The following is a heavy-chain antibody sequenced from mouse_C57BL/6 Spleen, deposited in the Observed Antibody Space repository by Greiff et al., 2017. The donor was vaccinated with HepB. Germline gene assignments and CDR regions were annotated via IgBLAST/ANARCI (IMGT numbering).Heavy chain of an antibody. J-gene: IGHJ1*03. CDR2: ISSGGRYT. D-gene: IGHD1-1*01. V-gene: IGHV5-6*02. CDR1: GFTFSSYG. Sequence: DVMLVESGGDLVKPGGSLKLSCAASGFTFSSYGMSWVRQTPDKRLEWVATISSGGRYTYYPDSVKGRFTISRDNAKNTLYLQMSSLKSEDTAMYYCARHGDYYGSSHWYFDVWGTGTTVTVSS. CDR3: ARHGDYYGSSHWYFDV.